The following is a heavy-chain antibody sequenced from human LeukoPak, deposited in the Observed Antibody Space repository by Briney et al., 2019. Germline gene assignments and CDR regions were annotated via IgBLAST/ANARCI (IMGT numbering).Heavy chain of an antibody. CDR2: IYYSGST. D-gene: IGHD5-18*01. CDR3: ARSNVDTAMVSDY. J-gene: IGHJ4*02. CDR1: GGSISSGGYY. Sequence: SQTLSLTCTVSGGSISSGGYYWSWVRQHPGKGLEWIGYIYYSGSTYYNPSLKSRVTISVYTSKNQFSLKLSSVTAADTAVYYCARSNVDTAMVSDYWGQGTLVAVSS. V-gene: IGHV4-31*03.